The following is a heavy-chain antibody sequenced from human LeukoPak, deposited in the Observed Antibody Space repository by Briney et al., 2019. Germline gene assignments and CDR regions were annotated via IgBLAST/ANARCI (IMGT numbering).Heavy chain of an antibody. J-gene: IGHJ6*03. V-gene: IGHV4-59*01. D-gene: IGHD3-22*01. CDR1: GGSISSYY. CDR2: IYYSGST. CDR3: ARGPRYDSSGYLHYYYYMDV. Sequence: SETLSLTCTVSGGSISSYYWSWIRQPPGKGLEWIGYIYYSGSTNYNPSLKSRVNLSVDTSKKQFSLTLSSVSAADTAVYYCARGPRYDSSGYLHYYYYMDVWGKGTTVTVSS.